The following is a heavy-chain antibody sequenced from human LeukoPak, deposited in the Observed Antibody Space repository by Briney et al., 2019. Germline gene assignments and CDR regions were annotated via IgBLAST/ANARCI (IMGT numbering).Heavy chain of an antibody. CDR2: INPSGGST. V-gene: IGHV1-46*01. J-gene: IGHJ4*02. Sequence: GASVKVSCKASGYTFTSYYMHCVRQAPGQGLEWMGIINPSGGSTSYTQKFQGRVTMTRDTSTTTVYMELSSLRSQDTAVYYCARHKEVGDYYYFDYWGQGTLVTVSS. CDR3: ARHKEVGDYYYFDY. D-gene: IGHD2/OR15-2a*01. CDR1: GYTFTSYY.